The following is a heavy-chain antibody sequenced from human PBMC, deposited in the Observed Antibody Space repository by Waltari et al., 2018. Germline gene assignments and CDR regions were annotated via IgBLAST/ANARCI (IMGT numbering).Heavy chain of an antibody. CDR3: ARDSSGYNYGYGY. CDR1: GYPFTNYA. CDR2: INAGNGNT. V-gene: IGHV1-3*01. D-gene: IGHD5-18*01. Sequence: QVQLVQSAAAVTEPGASVRVSCKASGYPFTNYAIHWVRQAPGQRPEWMGWINAGNGNTKYSQKFQGRVTIIRDTSASTAYMELHSLRSADTAVYYCARDSSGYNYGYGYWGQGTLVTVSS. J-gene: IGHJ4*02.